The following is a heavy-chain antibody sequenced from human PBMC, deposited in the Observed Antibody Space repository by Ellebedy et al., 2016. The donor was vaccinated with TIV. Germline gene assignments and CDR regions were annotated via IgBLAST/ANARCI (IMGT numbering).Heavy chain of an antibody. CDR3: ARDRAYDYGDQLGAFDI. J-gene: IGHJ3*02. CDR2: ISYDGSNK. Sequence: GESLKISXAASGFTFSSYAMHWVRQAPGKGLEWVAVISYDGSNKYYADSVKGRFTISRDNSKNTLYLQMNSLRAEDTAVYYCARDRAYDYGDQLGAFDIWGQGTMVTVSS. V-gene: IGHV3-30-3*01. D-gene: IGHD4-17*01. CDR1: GFTFSSYA.